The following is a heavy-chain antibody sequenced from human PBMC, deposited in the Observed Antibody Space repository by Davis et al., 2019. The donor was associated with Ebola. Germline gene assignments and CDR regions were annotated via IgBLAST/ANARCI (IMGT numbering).Heavy chain of an antibody. V-gene: IGHV5-51*01. CDR3: ASLRRTITGMDDAFDI. CDR1: GYSFTSYW. Sequence: GESLKISCQGFGYSFTSYWIGWVRQMPGKGLEWMGIIYPGDSYTNYSPSFQGHVTISADKSISTAYLQWSSLKASDTAMYYCASLRRTITGMDDAFDIWGQGTMVTVSS. D-gene: IGHD2-8*02. CDR2: IYPGDSYT. J-gene: IGHJ3*02.